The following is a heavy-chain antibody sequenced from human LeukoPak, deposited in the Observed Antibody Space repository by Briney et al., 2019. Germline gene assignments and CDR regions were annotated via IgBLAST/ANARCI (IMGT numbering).Heavy chain of an antibody. J-gene: IGHJ3*02. CDR3: ARVRTLRGAFDI. D-gene: IGHD3-10*01. CDR1: GFTFSSYE. CDR2: INHSGST. Sequence: LRLSCAASGFTFSSYEMNWVRQPPGKGLEWIGEINHSGSTNYNPSLKSRVTISVDTSKNQFSLKLSSVTAADTAVYYCARVRTLRGAFDIWGQGTMVTVSS. V-gene: IGHV4-34*01.